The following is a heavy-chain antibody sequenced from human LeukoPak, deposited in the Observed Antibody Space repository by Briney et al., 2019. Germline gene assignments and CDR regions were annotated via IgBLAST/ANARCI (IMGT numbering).Heavy chain of an antibody. Sequence: PGGSLRLSCAASGFTVSSNEMSWVRQAPGKGLEWVSSIGGGSTYYADSVKGRFTISRDNSKNTLYLQMNSLRAEDTAVYYCATHYYDSSGYYYVGYYFDYWGQGTLVTVSS. J-gene: IGHJ4*02. CDR1: GFTVSSNE. CDR3: ATHYYDSSGYYYVGYYFDY. V-gene: IGHV3-38-3*01. CDR2: IGGGST. D-gene: IGHD3-22*01.